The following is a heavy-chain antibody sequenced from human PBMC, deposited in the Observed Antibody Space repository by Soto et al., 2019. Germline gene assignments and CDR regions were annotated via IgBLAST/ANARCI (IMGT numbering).Heavy chain of an antibody. V-gene: IGHV4-30-2*01. CDR3: TRFCSSRMSCQYPSYYGMDV. CDR1: GGSISSGGYS. J-gene: IGHJ6*02. D-gene: IGHD2-2*01. CDR2: IYPSGSN. Sequence: QLQLQESGSGLVQPSQTLSLTCVVSGGSISSGGYSWSWIRQPPGQGLEWIGYIYPSGSNYYNPSLQSRLTISGDRSKNQVPLKLSSVDAGDTAKYYCTRFCSSRMSCQYPSYYGMDVWGRGTTVTVSS.